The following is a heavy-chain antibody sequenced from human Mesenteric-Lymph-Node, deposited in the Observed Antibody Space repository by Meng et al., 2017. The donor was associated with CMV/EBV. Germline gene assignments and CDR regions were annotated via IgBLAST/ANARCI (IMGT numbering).Heavy chain of an antibody. CDR3: AKDILLEWSNPQDN. CDR1: GVTVSSDA. D-gene: IGHD3-3*01. CDR2: ISGSGGST. Sequence: VSGVTVSSDAMSWGRQAPGKGLEWVAGISGSGGSTYYEDSVKGRFTISRDNSKNTLYLQMDSLRAEDTAVYCCAKDILLEWSNPQDNWGQGTPVTVSS. J-gene: IGHJ4*02. V-gene: IGHV3-23*01.